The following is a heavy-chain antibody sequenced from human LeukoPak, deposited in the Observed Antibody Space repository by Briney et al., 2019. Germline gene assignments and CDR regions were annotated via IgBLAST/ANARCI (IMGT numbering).Heavy chain of an antibody. CDR3: ARVKQWLVPEPDALDI. V-gene: IGHV4-4*07. D-gene: IGHD6-19*01. Sequence: SETLSLTCTVSGTSMIDYYRSWIRQPAGKGLQRIGRIYDNTNSNYNPSLKSRVTMFVDTSKNQFSLKLSSVTAADTAVYYCARVKQWLVPEPDALDIWGQGTMVTVSS. J-gene: IGHJ3*02. CDR1: GTSMIDYY. CDR2: IYDNTNS.